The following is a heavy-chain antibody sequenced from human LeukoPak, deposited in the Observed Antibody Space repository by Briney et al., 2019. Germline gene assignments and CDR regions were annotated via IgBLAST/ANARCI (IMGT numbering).Heavy chain of an antibody. J-gene: IGHJ3*02. CDR1: GGSFSGYY. CDR2: INHSGST. CDR3: ARRKSGYYYVGAFDI. Sequence: PSETLSLTCAVYGGSFSGYYWSWIRQPPGKGLEWIGEINHSGSTNYNPSLKSRVTISVDTSKNQFSLKLSSVTAADTAVYYCARRKSGYYYVGAFDIWGQGTMVTSLQ. D-gene: IGHD3-22*01. V-gene: IGHV4-34*01.